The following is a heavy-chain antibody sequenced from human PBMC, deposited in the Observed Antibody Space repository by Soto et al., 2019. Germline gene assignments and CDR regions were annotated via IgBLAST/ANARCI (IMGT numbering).Heavy chain of an antibody. CDR3: AKDRPYDFLSGYYPDYYSDGMDV. V-gene: IGHV3-23*01. Sequence: GGSLRLSWAASGFTFSSYAMSWVRQAPGKGLEWVSAISGSGGSTYYADSVKGRFTISRDNSKNTLYLQMNSLRAEDTAVYYCAKDRPYDFLSGYYPDYYSDGMDVWGQGTTVPVSS. CDR2: ISGSGGST. CDR1: GFTFSSYA. D-gene: IGHD3-3*01. J-gene: IGHJ6*02.